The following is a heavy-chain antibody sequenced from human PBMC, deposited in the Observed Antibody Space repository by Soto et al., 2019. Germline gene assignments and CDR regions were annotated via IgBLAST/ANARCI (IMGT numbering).Heavy chain of an antibody. CDR1: VYTFTDLS. CDR2: FDPEKGKR. Sequence: QVPLVQSGAEVKKPGASVKVSCKVSVYTFTDLSMHWVRQAPGEGLEWMGGFDPEKGKRIYAQNFQGRVPMTEDTSTGTAYMELSSLRSDDTAVYYCSASILRVWVLPHFDYWGQGTLVSVSS. J-gene: IGHJ4*02. D-gene: IGHD3-10*01. V-gene: IGHV1-24*01. CDR3: SASILRVWVLPHFDY.